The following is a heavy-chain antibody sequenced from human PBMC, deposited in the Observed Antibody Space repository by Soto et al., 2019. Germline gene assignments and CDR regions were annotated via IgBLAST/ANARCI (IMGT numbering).Heavy chain of an antibody. J-gene: IGHJ4*02. CDR1: GFTFSSYA. CDR3: AKHLAGYSYDYFDY. V-gene: IGHV3-23*01. D-gene: IGHD5-18*01. CDR2: ISGSGGSP. Sequence: GGSLRLSCAASGFTFSSYAMSWVRQAPGKGLEWVSVISGSGGSPYYADSVKGRFTISRDNSKNTVYLQMNSLRAEDTAVYYCAKHLAGYSYDYFDYWGQGTLVTVSS.